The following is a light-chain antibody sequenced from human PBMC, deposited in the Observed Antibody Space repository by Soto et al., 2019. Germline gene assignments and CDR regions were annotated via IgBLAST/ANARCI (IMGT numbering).Light chain of an antibody. CDR1: QSVTTY. Sequence: DTVLTQSPATLSLSPGERATLSCRAIQSVTTYLAWYQQKPGQAPRLLIYDASTRATGIPARFSGSGSGTDFTLNISSVEPDDFAVDYCQQRSNWPPSYSFGQGTKLEIK. V-gene: IGKV3-11*01. CDR3: QQRSNWPPSYS. J-gene: IGKJ2*01. CDR2: DAS.